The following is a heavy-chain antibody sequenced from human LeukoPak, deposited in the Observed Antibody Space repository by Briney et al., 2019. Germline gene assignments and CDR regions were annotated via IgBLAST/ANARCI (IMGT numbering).Heavy chain of an antibody. CDR1: GYTFTSYY. D-gene: IGHD3-22*01. CDR3: ARAPTTAAYDSSGYYPDY. J-gene: IGHJ4*02. V-gene: IGHV1-46*01. Sequence: VASVKVSCKASGYTFTSYYMHWVRQAPGQGLEWMGIINPSGGSTSYAQKFQGRVTMTRDTSTSTVYMELSSLRSEDTAVYYCARAPTTAAYDSSGYYPDYWGQGTLVTVSS. CDR2: INPSGGST.